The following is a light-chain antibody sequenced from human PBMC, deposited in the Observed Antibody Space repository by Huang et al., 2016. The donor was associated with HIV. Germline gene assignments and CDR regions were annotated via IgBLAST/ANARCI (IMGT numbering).Light chain of an antibody. J-gene: IGKJ1*01. CDR3: QQVDSYPRT. CDR2: AAS. V-gene: IGKV1-9*01. CDR1: RDIKTY. Sequence: IQLTQSPSALSASVGDRVTITCRASRDIKTYLAWFHQRPGRAPKFLSVAASLLESGVPSRFSGSGSGTEFTLTINGLQPEDFGTYYCQQVDSYPRTFGQGTNVDVK.